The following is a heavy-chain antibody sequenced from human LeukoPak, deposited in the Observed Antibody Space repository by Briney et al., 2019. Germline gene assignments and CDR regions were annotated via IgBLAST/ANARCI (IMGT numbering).Heavy chain of an antibody. J-gene: IGHJ3*02. D-gene: IGHD3-16*01. CDR2: ISGSGGST. V-gene: IGHV3-23*01. CDR1: GFTFRSYA. CDR3: ARVGWVLRYAFDI. Sequence: GGSLRLSCAASGFTFRSYAMSWVRQAPGKGLEWASAISGSGGSTYYADSVKGRFTISRDNAKNSLYLQMNSLRAEDTAVYYCARVGWVLRYAFDIWGQGTMVTVSS.